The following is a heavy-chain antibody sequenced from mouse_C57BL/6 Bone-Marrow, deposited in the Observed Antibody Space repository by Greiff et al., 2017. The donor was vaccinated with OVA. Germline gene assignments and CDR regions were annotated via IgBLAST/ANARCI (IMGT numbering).Heavy chain of an antibody. Sequence: VHVKQSVAELVRPGASVKLSCTASGFNIKNTYMHWVKQRPEQGLEWIGRIDPANGNTKYAPKFQGKATITADTSSNTAYLQLSSLTSEDTAIYYCAVGDYYGSSYPAWFAYWGQGTLVTVSA. CDR2: IDPANGNT. CDR3: AVGDYYGSSYPAWFAY. CDR1: GFNIKNTY. V-gene: IGHV14-3*01. J-gene: IGHJ3*01. D-gene: IGHD1-1*01.